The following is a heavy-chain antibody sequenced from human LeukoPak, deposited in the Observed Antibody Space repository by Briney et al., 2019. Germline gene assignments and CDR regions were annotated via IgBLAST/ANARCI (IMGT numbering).Heavy chain of an antibody. CDR2: IDKSGTT. J-gene: IGHJ4*02. CDR3: ARVPHYYFGYGYFDT. D-gene: IGHD3/OR15-3a*01. Sequence: SETLSLTCVVNGGSFSGYYWSWIRHPPGKGLEWMGEIDKSGTTNYNPSLKSRAAISIDTSKKQFSLTLTSMTAADTAVYYCARVPHYYFGYGYFDTWGQGTRVTVSS. CDR1: GGSFSGYY. V-gene: IGHV4-34*01.